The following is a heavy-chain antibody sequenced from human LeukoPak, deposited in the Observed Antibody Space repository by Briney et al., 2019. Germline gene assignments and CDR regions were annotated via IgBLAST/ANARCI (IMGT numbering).Heavy chain of an antibody. CDR2: INPSGRTT. Sequence: ASVKVSCTASGYTFTSYFIHWVRQAPGQGLEWMGIINPSGRTTSYAQKFQGRVTMTRDTSTSTVYMELSSLRSEDTAVYYCARGESSTKFGYWGQGTLVTVSS. V-gene: IGHV1-46*01. CDR3: ARGESSTKFGY. D-gene: IGHD6-13*01. J-gene: IGHJ4*02. CDR1: GYTFTSYF.